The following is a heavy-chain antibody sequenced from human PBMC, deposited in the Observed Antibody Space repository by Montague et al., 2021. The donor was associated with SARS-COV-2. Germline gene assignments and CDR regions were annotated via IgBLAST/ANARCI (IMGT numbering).Heavy chain of an antibody. Sequence: SLRLSCAASGFTFSGSAMHWVRQASGKGLEWVGRIRSKANSYATAYAASVEGRFTISRDDSKNTAYLQMNSLKTEDTAVYYCTSLVVVTAIRPRAFDIWGQGTMVTVSS. CDR2: IRSKANSYAT. CDR3: TSLVVVTAIRPRAFDI. D-gene: IGHD2-21*02. V-gene: IGHV3-73*01. J-gene: IGHJ3*02. CDR1: GFTFSGSA.